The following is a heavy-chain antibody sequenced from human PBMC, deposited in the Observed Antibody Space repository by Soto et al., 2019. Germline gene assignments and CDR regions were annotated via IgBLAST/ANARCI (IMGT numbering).Heavy chain of an antibody. D-gene: IGHD3-10*01. Sequence: QVQLVQSGAEVKKPGASVKVSCKASGYTFTGYYMHWVRQAPGQGLEWMGWINPNSGGTNHAQKFPGCVTMTRDTSISTAYMELSRLRSDDTAVYYCARDSGSETLNGIDVWGQGTTVTVSS. CDR1: GYTFTGYY. V-gene: IGHV1-2*04. J-gene: IGHJ6*02. CDR3: ARDSGSETLNGIDV. CDR2: INPNSGGT.